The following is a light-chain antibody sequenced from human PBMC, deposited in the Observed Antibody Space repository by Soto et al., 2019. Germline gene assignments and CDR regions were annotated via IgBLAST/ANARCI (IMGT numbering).Light chain of an antibody. J-gene: IGLJ2*01. CDR2: DVS. CDR1: SSDVGGYNY. Sequence: QSALTQPRSVSGSPGQSVTISCTGTSSDVGGYNYVSWYQQHPGKAPKLMIYDVSKRPSGVPDRFSGSKSGNTASLTISGLQAEDEADYDCCSYAGSYTSNVVFGGGTKLTVL. V-gene: IGLV2-11*01. CDR3: CSYAGSYTSNVV.